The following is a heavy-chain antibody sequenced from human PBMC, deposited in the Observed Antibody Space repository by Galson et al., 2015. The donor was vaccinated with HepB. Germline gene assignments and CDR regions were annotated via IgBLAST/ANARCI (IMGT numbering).Heavy chain of an antibody. CDR1: GYSFTSYW. CDR3: ARQNSGSYLYFDY. V-gene: IGHV5-51*01. Sequence: QSGAEVKKPGESLKISCESSGYSFTSYWIGWVRQMPGKGLEWMGIIYPGDSDTRYSPSFQGQVTISADKSINTAYLQWNSLKASDTAMYYCARQNSGSYLYFDYWAQGTLVTVSS. J-gene: IGHJ4*02. CDR2: IYPGDSDT. D-gene: IGHD1-26*01.